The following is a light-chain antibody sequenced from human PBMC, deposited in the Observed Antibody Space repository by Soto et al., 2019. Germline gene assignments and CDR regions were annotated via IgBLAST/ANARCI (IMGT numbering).Light chain of an antibody. CDR2: DAS. J-gene: IGKJ4*01. Sequence: EIVMTKSPATLSMSPGETATLSCRASQSVSNNLVWYQQKPGQAPRLLIYDASTRATGIPARFSGSGSGTEFSLIISSLQSEDFAVYYCQQQYEWVTFGGGTKVEI. CDR1: QSVSNN. CDR3: QQQYEWVT. V-gene: IGKV3-15*01.